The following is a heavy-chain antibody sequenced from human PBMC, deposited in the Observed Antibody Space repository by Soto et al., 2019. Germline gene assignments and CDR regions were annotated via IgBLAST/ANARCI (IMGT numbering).Heavy chain of an antibody. CDR2: ISDSGSSI. CDR3: ARQYSSMLDL. Sequence: EVQLVESGGGLVQPGGSLRLSCAASGFSFSTYEMNWVRQAPGKGLEWVSYISDSGSSIYYADSVKGRFAISRDNAKNSLLLEMNSLRGEDTAVYFCARQYSSMLDLWGQGTLVTVSS. D-gene: IGHD6-13*01. J-gene: IGHJ4*02. CDR1: GFSFSTYE. V-gene: IGHV3-48*03.